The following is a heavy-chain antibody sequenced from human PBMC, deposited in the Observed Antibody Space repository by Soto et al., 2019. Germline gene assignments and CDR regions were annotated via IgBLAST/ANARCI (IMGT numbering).Heavy chain of an antibody. V-gene: IGHV4-61*01. CDR2: IYYSGST. CDR1: GGSVSSGSYY. D-gene: IGHD5-18*01. CDR3: ARDRNGYEDY. J-gene: IGHJ4*02. Sequence: SGDLSLTCTVSGGSVSSGSYYRSWIRQPPGKGLEWIGYIYYSGSTNYNPSLKSRVTISVDTSKNQFSLKLSSVTAADTAVYYCARDRNGYEDYWGQGTLVTVSS.